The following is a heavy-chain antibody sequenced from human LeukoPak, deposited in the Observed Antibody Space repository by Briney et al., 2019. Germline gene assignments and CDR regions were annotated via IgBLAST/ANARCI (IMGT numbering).Heavy chain of an antibody. D-gene: IGHD3-16*02. CDR3: ARDRDYVWGSYRPYAFDI. V-gene: IGHV1-46*01. Sequence: ASVKVSCKASGYTFTSYYMHWVRQAPGQGLEWMGIINPSGGSTSYAQKFPGRVTMTRDTSTSTVYMELSSLRSEDTAVYYCARDRDYVWGSYRPYAFDIWGQGTMVTVSS. CDR1: GYTFTSYY. CDR2: INPSGGST. J-gene: IGHJ3*02.